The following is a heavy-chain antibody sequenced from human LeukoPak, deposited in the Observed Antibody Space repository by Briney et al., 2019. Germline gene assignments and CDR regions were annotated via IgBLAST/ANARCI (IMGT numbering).Heavy chain of an antibody. V-gene: IGHV4-59*01. CDR2: IYYSGST. CDR1: GGSISSYY. Sequence: SETLSLTCTVSGGSISSYYWSWLRQPPGKGLEWIGYIYYSGSTNYNPSLKSRVTISVDTSKNQFSLKLSSVTAADTAVYYCARGSDTAMYVNWFDPWGQGTLVTVSS. D-gene: IGHD5-18*01. CDR3: ARGSDTAMYVNWFDP. J-gene: IGHJ5*02.